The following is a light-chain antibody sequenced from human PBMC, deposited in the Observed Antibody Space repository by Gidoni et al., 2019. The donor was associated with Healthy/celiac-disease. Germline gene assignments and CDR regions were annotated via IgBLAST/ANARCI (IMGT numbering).Light chain of an antibody. Sequence: EIVLTQSPPTLSLSPGERAPLSRRASQSVSSYLAWYQQKPGQAPRLLIYDAANRDTGIPARFSGSGSGTDFTLTISSLEPEDFAVYYCQQRSNWPLTFGGGTKVEIK. CDR1: QSVSSY. CDR3: QQRSNWPLT. CDR2: DAA. J-gene: IGKJ4*01. V-gene: IGKV3-11*01.